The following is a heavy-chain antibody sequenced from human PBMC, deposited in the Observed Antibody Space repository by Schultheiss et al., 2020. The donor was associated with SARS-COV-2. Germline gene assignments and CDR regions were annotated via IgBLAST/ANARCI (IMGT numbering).Heavy chain of an antibody. CDR2: IYYSGST. V-gene: IGHV4-31*03. D-gene: IGHD3-16*01. J-gene: IGHJ5*02. CDR3: ARVMITFGGVTNWFDP. Sequence: SQTLSLTCSVSSDSINNIDYYWSWIRQHPGKGLEWIGYIYYSGSTYYNPSLKSRVTISVDTSKNQFSLKLSSVTAADTAVYYCARVMITFGGVTNWFDPWGQGTLVTVSS. CDR1: SDSINNIDYY.